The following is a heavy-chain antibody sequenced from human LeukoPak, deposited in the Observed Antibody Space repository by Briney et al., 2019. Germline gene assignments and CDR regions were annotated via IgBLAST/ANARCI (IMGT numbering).Heavy chain of an antibody. D-gene: IGHD3-3*01. J-gene: IGHJ4*02. Sequence: GGSLRLSCAASGFTFSSYAMHWVRQAPGKGLEYVSAISSNGGSTYYANSVKGRFTISRDNSKNTLYLQMGSLRAEDMAVYYCARGGVGRPTPNIDFWGQGTLVTVSS. CDR1: GFTFSSYA. CDR2: ISSNGGST. CDR3: ARGGVGRPTPNIDF. V-gene: IGHV3-64*01.